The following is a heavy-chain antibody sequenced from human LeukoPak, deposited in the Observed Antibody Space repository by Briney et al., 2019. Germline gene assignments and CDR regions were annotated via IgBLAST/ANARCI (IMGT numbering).Heavy chain of an antibody. CDR1: GFIFSDYY. J-gene: IGHJ4*02. Sequence: GGSLRLSCAASGFIFSDYYMSWIRQAPGKGLEWVSFIDSSSRYIYQADSVKGRFTISRDNAKSSVFLQMNSLRAEDTAVYYCARVGGHCTSTSCPPPDYWGQGTLVTVSS. CDR3: ARVGGHCTSTSCPPPDY. CDR2: IDSSSRYI. V-gene: IGHV3-11*06. D-gene: IGHD2-2*01.